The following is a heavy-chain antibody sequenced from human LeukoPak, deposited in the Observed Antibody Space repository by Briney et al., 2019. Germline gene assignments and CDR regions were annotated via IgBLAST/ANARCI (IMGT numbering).Heavy chain of an antibody. J-gene: IGHJ4*02. CDR3: AEDWGDIVVVPAAMPYYFDY. V-gene: IGHV3-30*02. CDR2: IRYDGSNK. D-gene: IGHD2-2*01. Sequence: GGSLRLSCAASGFTFSSYGMHWVRQAPGKGLEWVAFIRYDGSNKDYADSVKGRFTIYRDNSKNTLYLQMNSLRAEDTAVYYCAEDWGDIVVVPAAMPYYFDYWGQGTLVTVSS. CDR1: GFTFSSYG.